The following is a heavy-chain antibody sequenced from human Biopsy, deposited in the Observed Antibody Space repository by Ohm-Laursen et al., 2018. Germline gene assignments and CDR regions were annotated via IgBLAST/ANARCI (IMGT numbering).Heavy chain of an antibody. Sequence: SQTLSLTCTVSGGSISSSSTYYWAWLRQPPGKGLEWIGSIYSTETTFNNPSLKSRVTISIDTSTNQFSLKVSPVTAADTALYFCARHPTGFWFDPWGHGTLVTASS. J-gene: IGHJ5*02. CDR3: ARHPTGFWFDP. CDR1: GGSISSSSTYY. V-gene: IGHV4-39*01. CDR2: IYSTETT.